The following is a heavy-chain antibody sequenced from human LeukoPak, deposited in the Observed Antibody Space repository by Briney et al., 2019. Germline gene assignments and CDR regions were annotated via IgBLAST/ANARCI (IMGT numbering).Heavy chain of an antibody. D-gene: IGHD1-26*01. J-gene: IGHJ4*02. CDR2: ISDSGDYT. V-gene: IGHV3-23*01. CDR3: AKDQRPRGNYGYFDY. Sequence: GGSLRLSCAASGFAFSTCGMSWVRQAPGKGVEWVSSISDSGDYTYYADSVKGRFSISRDNSKNTLYLQMDRLRAEDTAVYYCAKDQRPRGNYGYFDYWGQGTLVTVSS. CDR1: GFAFSTCG.